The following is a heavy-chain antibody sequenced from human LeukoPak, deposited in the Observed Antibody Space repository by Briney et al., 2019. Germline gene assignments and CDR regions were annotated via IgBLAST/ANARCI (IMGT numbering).Heavy chain of an antibody. V-gene: IGHV4-34*01. J-gene: IGHJ6*03. Sequence: PSETLSLTCAVYGGSFSGYCWSWIRQPPGKGLEWIGEINHSGSTNYNPSLKSRVTISVDTSKNQFSLKLSSVTAADTAVYYCARGRGNYGSGSYYYYYYYMDVWGKGTTVTVSS. D-gene: IGHD3-10*01. CDR2: INHSGST. CDR1: GGSFSGYC. CDR3: ARGRGNYGSGSYYYYYYYMDV.